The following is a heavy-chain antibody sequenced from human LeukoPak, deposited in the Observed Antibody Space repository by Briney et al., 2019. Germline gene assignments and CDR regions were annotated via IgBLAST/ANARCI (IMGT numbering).Heavy chain of an antibody. V-gene: IGHV3-7*01. CDR3: TTAAGWDTAY. CDR1: VSTYSRYY. J-gene: IGHJ4*02. Sequence: GGSQRLSCAASVSTYSRYYMSWVRQTTEKGLEWVANINQDGSEKLYVDSEKGRFTISRDNAKSTLYLRMNSLRAEDTAVYYCTTAAGWDTAYCGQGALVTVSS. D-gene: IGHD5-18*01. CDR2: INQDGSEK.